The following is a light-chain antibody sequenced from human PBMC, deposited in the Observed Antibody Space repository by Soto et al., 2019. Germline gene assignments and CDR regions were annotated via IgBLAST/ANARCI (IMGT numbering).Light chain of an antibody. J-gene: IGKJ4*01. CDR2: VAS. V-gene: IGKV3-20*01. CDR3: QLYGSSPRVT. Sequence: EIVLTQSPGTLSLSPGERATLSCRASQSVSSSYLACYQQKPGQAPRLLIYVASSRATGIPDRFSGSGSGTYVTLTISRLEPEDFAVYYCQLYGSSPRVTFGGGTKVEIK. CDR1: QSVSSSY.